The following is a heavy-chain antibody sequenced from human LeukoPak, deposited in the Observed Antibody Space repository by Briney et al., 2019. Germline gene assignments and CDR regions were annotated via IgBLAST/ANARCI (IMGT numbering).Heavy chain of an antibody. D-gene: IGHD2-15*01. Sequence: ASVKVSCKASGYTFTSYYMHWLRQAPGQGLEGRGIINPSGGSTSYAQKSQGRVTMTSDTSTSTVYMQRSSLRSEDTAVYYCARGRRSALSGGSFYSGYWGQGTLVTVSS. CDR2: INPSGGST. J-gene: IGHJ4*02. CDR1: GYTFTSYY. V-gene: IGHV1-46*01. CDR3: ARGRRSALSGGSFYSGY.